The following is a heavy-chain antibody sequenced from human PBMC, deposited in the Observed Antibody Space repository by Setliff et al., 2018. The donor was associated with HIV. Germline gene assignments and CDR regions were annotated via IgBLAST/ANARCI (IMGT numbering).Heavy chain of an antibody. J-gene: IGHJ4*02. CDR2: ITPDSGGT. CDR3: ATAHPGGRFDV. Sequence: ASVKVSFQASGYTFNDSFIHWVRQAPGQGLEWMGWITPDSGGTNYAQKFQGRVTMTRDTSISTAYMELNNLRFDDTAVYYCATAHPGGRFDVWGQGTLVTVSS. D-gene: IGHD1-26*01. V-gene: IGHV1-2*02. CDR1: GYTFNDSF.